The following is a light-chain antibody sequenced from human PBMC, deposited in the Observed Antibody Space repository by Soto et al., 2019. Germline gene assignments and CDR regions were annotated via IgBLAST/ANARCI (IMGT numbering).Light chain of an antibody. V-gene: IGKV3-11*01. Sequence: EIVLTQSPATLSLSPGERATLSCRASQTVSSYLLWYQQKPGQAPRLLIYDASNRASGTPARFSGSGSETDFPLTIGSLEPEDFAVYYCQHRMNWPPTFDQGTRLEIK. CDR1: QTVSSY. CDR3: QHRMNWPPT. CDR2: DAS. J-gene: IGKJ5*01.